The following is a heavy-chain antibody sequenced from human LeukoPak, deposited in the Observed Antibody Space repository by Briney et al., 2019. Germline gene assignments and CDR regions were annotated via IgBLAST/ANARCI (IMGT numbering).Heavy chain of an antibody. V-gene: IGHV1-2*02. D-gene: IGHD3-10*01. CDR2: INPSSGAT. CDR1: GYTFTVYY. J-gene: IGHJ4*02. Sequence: ASVNVSCKSSGYTFTVYYMHWVRQVPGQGLEWMGWINPSSGATNFAQRFQGRVTLTRDTSINTAYMELSRLTSDDTAFYFCARGYGAGNYPDYWGQGTLVTVSS. CDR3: ARGYGAGNYPDY.